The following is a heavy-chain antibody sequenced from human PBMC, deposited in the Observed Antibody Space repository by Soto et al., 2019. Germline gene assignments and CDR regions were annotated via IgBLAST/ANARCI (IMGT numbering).Heavy chain of an antibody. J-gene: IGHJ4*02. CDR3: ARDQVKGTMTIL. CDR2: ISYDGSNK. V-gene: IGHV3-30-3*01. CDR1: GFTFINYA. Sequence: GGSLRLSCAACGFTFINYAMHWVRQAPGKGLEWVAVISYDGSNKYYADSVKGRFTISRDNSKNTMYLQMNSLSAEDTAVYHCARDQVKGTMTILWGQGTLVTVSS. D-gene: IGHD4-17*01.